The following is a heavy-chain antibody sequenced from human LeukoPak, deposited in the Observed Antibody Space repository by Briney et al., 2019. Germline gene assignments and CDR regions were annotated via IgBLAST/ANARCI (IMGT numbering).Heavy chain of an antibody. CDR2: ISSGSSAI. J-gene: IGHJ6*03. CDR3: ARAPGTHSYCGGDCYHHSNYYYMDV. CDR1: GFTLSTYW. Sequence: GGSLRLSCAASGFTLSTYWMSWVRQAPGKGLEWVSIISSGSSAIFSADALKGRFTISRDDAKNLLYLDMNSLRAEDTAVYYCARAPGTHSYCGGDCYHHSNYYYMDVWGKGTTVTVSS. D-gene: IGHD2-21*02. V-gene: IGHV3-21*01.